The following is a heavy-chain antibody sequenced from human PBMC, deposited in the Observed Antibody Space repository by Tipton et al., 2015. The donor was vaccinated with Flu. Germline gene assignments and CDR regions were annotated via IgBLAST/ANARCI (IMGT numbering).Heavy chain of an antibody. Sequence: SLRLSCAASGFTFNDYWMHWVRQAPGKGLEWVANINQDGSVNYYVDSVKGRFTISRDNSRNSLYLQMNGLRADDTAVYFCARGGLAPGHYWGQGTLVSVSS. D-gene: IGHD2-21*01. CDR3: ARGGLAPGHY. J-gene: IGHJ4*02. CDR2: INQDGSVN. CDR1: GFTFNDYW. V-gene: IGHV3-7*01.